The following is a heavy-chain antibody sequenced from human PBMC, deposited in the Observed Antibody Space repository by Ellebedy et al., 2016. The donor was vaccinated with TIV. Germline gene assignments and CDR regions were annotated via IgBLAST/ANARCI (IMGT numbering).Heavy chain of an antibody. CDR1: VGSFSGYY. Sequence: MPGGSLRLSCAVYVGSFSGYYWSWIRQPPGKGLEWIGEINHSGSTNYNPSLKSRVTISVDTSKNQFSLKVNSVTAADTGVYYCASLEDTRMSYGMDVWGHGTTVTVSS. CDR2: INHSGST. CDR3: ASLEDTRMSYGMDV. J-gene: IGHJ6*02. D-gene: IGHD5-18*01. V-gene: IGHV4-34*01.